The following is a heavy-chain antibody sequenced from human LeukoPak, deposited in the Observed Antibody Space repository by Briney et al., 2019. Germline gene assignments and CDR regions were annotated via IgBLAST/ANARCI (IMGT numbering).Heavy chain of an antibody. D-gene: IGHD3-10*01. Sequence: GGSLRLSCAASGFTFSTYAMGWVRQAPGKGLEWVSSISGSGDSTSYADSVKGRFTISRDNSKNTLYLQMNSLRAEDTAVYYCVKVPWFGELFPLDYWGQGTLVTVSS. CDR2: ISGSGDST. CDR1: GFTFSTYA. V-gene: IGHV3-23*01. CDR3: VKVPWFGELFPLDY. J-gene: IGHJ4*02.